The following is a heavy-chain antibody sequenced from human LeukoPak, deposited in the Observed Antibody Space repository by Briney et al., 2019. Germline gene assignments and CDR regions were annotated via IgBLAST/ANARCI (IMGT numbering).Heavy chain of an antibody. V-gene: IGHV3-21*01. CDR1: GFTFNIYT. CDR2: IGSSSRYI. J-gene: IGHJ3*02. Sequence: GGSLRLSCAASGFTFNIYTMTWVRQAPGKGLEWVSSIGSSSRYIYYADSLKGRFTISRDNDNNSVYLQMNSLRAEDTAVYYCARDCSSSAFDTWGQGTMVTVSS. CDR3: ARDCSSSAFDT. D-gene: IGHD2-15*01.